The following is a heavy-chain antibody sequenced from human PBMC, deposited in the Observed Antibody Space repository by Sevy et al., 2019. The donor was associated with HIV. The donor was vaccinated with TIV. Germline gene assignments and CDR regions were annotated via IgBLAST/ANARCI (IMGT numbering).Heavy chain of an antibody. CDR3: HVYDILTGYSIPFDY. D-gene: IGHD3-9*01. CDR2: IRSKANSYAT. V-gene: IGHV3-73*01. Sequence: PGGSLRLSCAASGFTFSGSAMHWVRQASGKGLEWVGRIRSKANSYATAYAASVKGRFTISRDDSKNTAYLQMNSLKTEDTAVYYCHVYDILTGYSIPFDYWGQGTLVTVSS. CDR1: GFTFSGSA. J-gene: IGHJ4*02.